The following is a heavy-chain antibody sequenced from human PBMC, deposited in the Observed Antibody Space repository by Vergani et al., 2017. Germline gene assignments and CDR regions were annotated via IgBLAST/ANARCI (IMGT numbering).Heavy chain of an antibody. CDR1: GGSISTGDYY. CDR2: FSTSGSA. D-gene: IGHD3-3*01. CDR3: ARERTIFGVVAMYYYYHMDV. J-gene: IGHJ6*03. Sequence: QVQLQESGPRLVKPSQTLSLTCTVSGGSISTGDYYWSWIRQPAGKGLEWIGRFSTSGSANYNPSLKSRVTMSVDRSKNEFSLRLSSVTAADTAVYYCARERTIFGVVAMYYYYHMDVWGKGTTVTVSS. V-gene: IGHV4-61*02.